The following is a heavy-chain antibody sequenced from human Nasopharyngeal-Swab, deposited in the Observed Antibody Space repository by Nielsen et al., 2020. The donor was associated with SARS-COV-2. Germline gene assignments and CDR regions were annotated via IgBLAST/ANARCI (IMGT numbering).Heavy chain of an antibody. CDR3: ARPMRPMGHYYFGMDV. CDR1: GYSFTTYW. Sequence: GASLKISCKGSGYSFTTYWIGWVRQMPGKGLEWMGIIYTGDSNTRYSPSFQGQVTISVDKYSSTAYLQWSSLKASDTAIYYCARPMRPMGHYYFGMDVWGQGTTVTVSS. V-gene: IGHV5-51*01. D-gene: IGHD1-26*01. J-gene: IGHJ6*02. CDR2: IYTGDSNT.